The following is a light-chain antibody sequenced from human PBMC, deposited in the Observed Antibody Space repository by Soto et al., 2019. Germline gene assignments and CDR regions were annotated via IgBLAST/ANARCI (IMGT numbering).Light chain of an antibody. Sequence: EIVLTQSPATLPLSPGERATLSCRASQSVSSYLAWYQQKPGQAPRLLIYDASNRATGIPARFSGSGSGTDFTLTISSLEPEDFAVYYCQQRSNWPPAFGPGTKVAIK. J-gene: IGKJ3*01. CDR2: DAS. CDR1: QSVSSY. CDR3: QQRSNWPPA. V-gene: IGKV3-11*01.